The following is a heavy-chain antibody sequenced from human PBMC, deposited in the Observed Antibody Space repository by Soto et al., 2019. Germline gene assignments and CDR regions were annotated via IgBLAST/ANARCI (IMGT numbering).Heavy chain of an antibody. V-gene: IGHV3-49*03. CDR3: ARGCDGDCQWCDY. J-gene: IGHJ4*02. Sequence: GGSLRLSCATSGFTFDDYAINWFRQAPGKGLEWVGFIRSKAYGGTAEYAASVKGRFTMSRDDSKSIAYLQMNSLKTEDTAVYHCARGCDGDCQWCDYWGQGTLVTVSS. CDR1: GFTFDDYA. CDR2: IRSKAYGGTA. D-gene: IGHD2-21*01.